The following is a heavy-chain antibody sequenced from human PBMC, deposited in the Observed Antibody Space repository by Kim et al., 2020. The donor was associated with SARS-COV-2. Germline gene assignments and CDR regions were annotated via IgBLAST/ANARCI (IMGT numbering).Heavy chain of an antibody. J-gene: IGHJ3*02. V-gene: IGHV3-23*01. CDR1: GFTFSSHA. D-gene: IGHD3-16*01. Sequence: GGSLRLSCGASGFTFSSHAIQWVRQAPGKGPEWISGVSGGGGREFYAESVKGRFTISRDSSKNTLYLQLNILRAEDTAMYYCVREVGGGTLDIWGEWTMV. CDR2: VSGGGGRE. CDR3: VREVGGGTLDI.